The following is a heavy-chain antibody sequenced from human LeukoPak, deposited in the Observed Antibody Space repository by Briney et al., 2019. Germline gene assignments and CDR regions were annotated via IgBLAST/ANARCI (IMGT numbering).Heavy chain of an antibody. CDR1: GFTFSSYS. D-gene: IGHD4-17*01. J-gene: IGHJ4*02. CDR2: ISRSSSYI. CDR3: ANLDYGDYPNLKDY. V-gene: IGHV3-21*01. Sequence: GGSLRLSCAASGFTFSSYSMNWVRQAPGKGLEWVSYISRSSSYIYYADSVKGRFTISRDNAKNSLYLQMNSLRAEDTAVYYCANLDYGDYPNLKDYWGQGTMVTVSS.